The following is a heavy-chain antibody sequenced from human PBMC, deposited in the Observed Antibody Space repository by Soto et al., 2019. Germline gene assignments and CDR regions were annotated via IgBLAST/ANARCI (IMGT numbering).Heavy chain of an antibody. CDR3: GRVSSASGTFGWLDP. J-gene: IGHJ5*02. CDR2: ISNGASSI. Sequence: GGSLRLSCAASGFTFRNYEMNWVRQAPGKGLEWISYISNGASSIEYADSVKGRFTVSRDNAKNLLYLQMTSLRVEDTAVYFCGRVSSASGTFGWLDPWGQGTLVTVSS. V-gene: IGHV3-48*03. CDR1: GFTFRNYE. D-gene: IGHD3-10*01.